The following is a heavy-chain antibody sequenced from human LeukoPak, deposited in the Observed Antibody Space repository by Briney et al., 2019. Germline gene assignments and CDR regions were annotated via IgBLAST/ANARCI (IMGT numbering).Heavy chain of an antibody. D-gene: IGHD3-16*01. CDR3: ARDRTFAS. V-gene: IGHV3-7*01. CDR1: GFTFSSYW. CDR2: IKQDGSEK. Sequence: GGSLRLSCAASGFTFSSYWMTWVRQAPGRGLEWVASIKQDGSEKYYVDPVKGRFTISRDNAKNSLYLQMNSLRAEDTAVYYCARDRTFASWGQGTLVTVSS. J-gene: IGHJ4*02.